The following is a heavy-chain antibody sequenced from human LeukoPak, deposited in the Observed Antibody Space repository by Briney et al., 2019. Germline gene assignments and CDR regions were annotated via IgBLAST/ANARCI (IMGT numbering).Heavy chain of an antibody. Sequence: SETLSLTCTVSGGSISSYYWNWIRRPAGKGLEWIGRIYTSGSTNYNPSLKSRVTMSVDTSKNQFSPKLSSVTAADTAVYYCARESSSWPRHFDYWGQGTLVTVSS. CDR3: ARESSSWPRHFDY. J-gene: IGHJ4*02. CDR2: IYTSGST. CDR1: GGSISSYY. V-gene: IGHV4-4*07. D-gene: IGHD6-13*01.